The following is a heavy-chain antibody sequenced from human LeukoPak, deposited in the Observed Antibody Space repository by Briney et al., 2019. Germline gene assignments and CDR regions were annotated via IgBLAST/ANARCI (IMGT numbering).Heavy chain of an antibody. J-gene: IGHJ6*02. CDR3: ARYAPLSGYIYYGMDV. D-gene: IGHD3-3*01. CDR2: ISYDGSNK. CDR1: GFTFSSYA. Sequence: PGGSLRLSCAASGFTFSSYAMHWVRQAPGKGLEWVAVISYDGSNKYYADSVKGRFTISRDNSKNTLYLQMNSLRAEDTAAYYCARYAPLSGYIYYGMDVWGQGTTVTVSS. V-gene: IGHV3-30-3*01.